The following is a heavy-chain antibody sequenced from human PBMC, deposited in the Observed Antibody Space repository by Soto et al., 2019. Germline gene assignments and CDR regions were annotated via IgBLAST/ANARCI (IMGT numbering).Heavy chain of an antibody. CDR3: ARLSVTIFGVDPYYYYCYMDV. D-gene: IGHD3-3*01. J-gene: IGHJ6*03. CDR1: GFTVSSNY. V-gene: IGHV3-66*01. CDR2: IYSGGST. Sequence: GGSLRLSCAASGFTVSSNYMSWVRQAPGKGLEWVSVIYSGGSTYYADSVKGRFTISRDNSKNTLYLQMNSLRAEDTAVYYCARLSVTIFGVDPYYYYCYMDVWGKGTTVTVSS.